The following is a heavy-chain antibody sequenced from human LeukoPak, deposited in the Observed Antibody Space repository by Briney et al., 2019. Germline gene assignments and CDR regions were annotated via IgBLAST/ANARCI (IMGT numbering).Heavy chain of an antibody. J-gene: IGHJ3*02. CDR3: ARDSPLGWDAFDI. V-gene: IGHV4-30-4*07. CDR1: SGSISSSHYS. D-gene: IGHD2-2*03. CDR2: IYYSGST. Sequence: SETLSLTCTVSSGSISSSHYSWSWIRQPPGKGLERIGYIYYSGSTYYNPSLKSRVTMSVDMSKNQFSLKLSSVTAADTAVYYCARDSPLGWDAFDIWGQGTMVTVSS.